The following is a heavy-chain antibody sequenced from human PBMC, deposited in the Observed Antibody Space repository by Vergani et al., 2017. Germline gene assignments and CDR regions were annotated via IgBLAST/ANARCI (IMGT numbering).Heavy chain of an antibody. CDR3: ARDHTYYDILTGPYYYMDV. J-gene: IGHJ6*03. CDR1: GGSISSGGYY. V-gene: IGHV4-31*03. D-gene: IGHD3-9*01. Sequence: QVQLQESGPGLVKPSQTLSLTCTVSGGSISSGGYYWSWIRQHPGKGLEWIGYIYYSGSTSYNPSLKSRVTISVDTSKNQFSLKLSSVTAADTAVYYCARDHTYYDILTGPYYYMDVWGKGTTVTVSS. CDR2: IYYSGST.